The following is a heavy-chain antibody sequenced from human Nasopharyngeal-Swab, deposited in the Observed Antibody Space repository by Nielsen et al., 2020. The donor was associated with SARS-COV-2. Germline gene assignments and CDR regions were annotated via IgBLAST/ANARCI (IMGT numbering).Heavy chain of an antibody. CDR1: GFTFSSYG. Sequence: GGSLRLSCAASGFTFSSYGMHWVRQAPGKGLEWVAVIWYDGSNKYYADSVKGRFTISRDNSKNTLYLQMNSLRAEDTAVYYCARAVKYYYDSSGYYPAPLDYWGQGTLVTVSS. V-gene: IGHV3-33*01. CDR3: ARAVKYYYDSSGYYPAPLDY. J-gene: IGHJ4*02. CDR2: IWYDGSNK. D-gene: IGHD3-22*01.